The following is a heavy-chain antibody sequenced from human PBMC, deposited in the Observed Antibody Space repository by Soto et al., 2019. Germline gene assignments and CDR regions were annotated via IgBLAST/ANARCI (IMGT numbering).Heavy chain of an antibody. Sequence: QVQLVQSGAEVKKPGSSVKVSCKASGGTFSSYAISWVRQAPGQGLEWMGGIIPIFGTANYAQKFQGRVTITADESTSTAYMELSSLRSEXTXVXXXXXXXXXXVXNXXXXXPWXQGTLVT. CDR3: XXXXXXXVXNXXXXXP. V-gene: IGHV1-69*01. CDR2: IIPIFGTA. J-gene: IGHJ5*02. CDR1: GGTFSSYA.